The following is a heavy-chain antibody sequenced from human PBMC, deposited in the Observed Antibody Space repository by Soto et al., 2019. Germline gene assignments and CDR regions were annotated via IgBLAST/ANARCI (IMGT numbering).Heavy chain of an antibody. D-gene: IGHD3-9*01. CDR3: ARDLFTYYDILTGLGQYYFDY. CDR2: TYYRSKWYN. V-gene: IGHV6-1*01. Sequence: QVQLQQSGPGLVKPSQTLSLTCAISGDSVSSNSAAWNWIRQSPSRGLEWLGRTYYRSKWYNDYAVSVKSRITINPDTSKNQFSLQLNSVTPEDTAVYYCARDLFTYYDILTGLGQYYFDYWGQGTLVTVSS. J-gene: IGHJ4*02. CDR1: GDSVSSNSAA.